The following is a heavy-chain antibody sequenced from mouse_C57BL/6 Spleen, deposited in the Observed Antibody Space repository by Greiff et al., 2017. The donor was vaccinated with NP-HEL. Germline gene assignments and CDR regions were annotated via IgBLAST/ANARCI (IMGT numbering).Heavy chain of an antibody. CDR1: GFTFSSYG. CDR2: ISSGGSYT. V-gene: IGHV5-6*01. CDR3: ARQDSSVLYAMDY. J-gene: IGHJ4*01. Sequence: EVQVVESGGDLVKPGGSLKLSCAASGFTFSSYGMSWVRQTPDKRLEWVATISSGGSYTYYPDSVKGRFTISRDNAKNTLYLQMSSLKSEDTAMYYCARQDSSVLYAMDYWGQGTSVTVSS. D-gene: IGHD3-2*02.